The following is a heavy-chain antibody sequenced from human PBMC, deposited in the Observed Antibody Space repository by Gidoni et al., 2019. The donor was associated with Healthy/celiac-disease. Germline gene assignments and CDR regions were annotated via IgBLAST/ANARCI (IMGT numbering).Heavy chain of an antibody. V-gene: IGHV4-39*01. J-gene: IGHJ4*02. CDR1: GSLSSSSYY. D-gene: IGHD3-3*01. CDR2: IYYSGST. CDR3: ARLLNDDDFWSGYLDY. Sequence: GSLSSSSYYWDWIRQPPGKGLEWVGSIYYSGSTYYNPSLKSRVTISVDTSKNQFSLKLSSVTAADTAVYYCARLLNDDDFWSGYLDYWGQGTLVTVSS.